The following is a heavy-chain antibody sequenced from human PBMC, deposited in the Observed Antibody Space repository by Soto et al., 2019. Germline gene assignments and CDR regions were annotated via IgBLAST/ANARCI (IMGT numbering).Heavy chain of an antibody. CDR2: ISAYNGNT. J-gene: IGHJ4*02. V-gene: IGHV1-18*01. CDR3: ARGGGYGSGSYYIAPLDY. D-gene: IGHD3-10*01. CDR1: GYTFTSYG. Sequence: QVQLVQSGAEVKKPGASVKVSCKASGYTFTSYGISWVRQAPGQGLEWMGWISAYNGNTNYAQKLQGRVTMTADTCTSTAYMGRSSLRSDDTAVYYCARGGGYGSGSYYIAPLDYWGQGTLVTVSS.